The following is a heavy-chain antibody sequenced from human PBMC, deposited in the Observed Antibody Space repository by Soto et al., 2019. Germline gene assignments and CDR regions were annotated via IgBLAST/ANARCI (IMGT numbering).Heavy chain of an antibody. CDR1: GGSITSSSYY. D-gene: IGHD1-1*01. CDR3: ARGAQLYFREPYFDY. Sequence: SETLSLTCTVSGGSITSSSYYWGWIRQPPGKGLEWIGSIYYSGSTYYNPSLKSRVTISVDTSKNQFSLKLSSVTTADTAVYYCARGAQLYFREPYFDYWGQGILVTVSS. CDR2: IYYSGST. J-gene: IGHJ4*02. V-gene: IGHV4-39*01.